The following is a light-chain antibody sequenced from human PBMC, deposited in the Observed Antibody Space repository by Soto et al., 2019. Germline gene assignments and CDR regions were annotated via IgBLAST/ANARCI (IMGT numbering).Light chain of an antibody. J-gene: IGLJ2*01. CDR1: SSDVDGYNY. Sequence: QSVLTQPRSVPGSPGQSVAISCTGTSSDVDGYNYVSWYQHHPGKAPKLLIYDVTKRPSGVPDRFSGSKSGNTASLTISGLQSEDEADYYCCSYAANYTFIFGGGTKVTVL. CDR3: CSYAANYTFI. V-gene: IGLV2-11*01. CDR2: DVT.